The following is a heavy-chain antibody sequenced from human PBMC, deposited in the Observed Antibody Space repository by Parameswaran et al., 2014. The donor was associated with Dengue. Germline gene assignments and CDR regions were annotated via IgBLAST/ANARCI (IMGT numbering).Heavy chain of an antibody. CDR2: IYYSGTT. CDR3: ARQEWEPLQ. D-gene: IGHD1-26*01. V-gene: IGHV4-39*01. Sequence: PGKGLEWIGSIYYSGTTYYNPSLKSRVTISVDTSKKQFSLKLSSVAAADTAVYYCARQEWEPLQWGQGTLVTVSS. J-gene: IGHJ4*02.